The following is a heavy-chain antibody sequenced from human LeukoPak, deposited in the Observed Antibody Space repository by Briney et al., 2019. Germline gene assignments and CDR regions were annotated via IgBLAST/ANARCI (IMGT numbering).Heavy chain of an antibody. CDR3: ARYLAVPYDAFDI. CDR2: INSNSGGV. D-gene: IGHD2-15*01. V-gene: IGHV1-2*02. Sequence: GASVKVSCKASGYTFTGYYMHWVRQAPGQGLEWMGWINSNSGGVHYAQNFQGRVTMTRDTSISTAYMDLTRLRYDDTAVYFCARYLAVPYDAFDIWGQGTMVTVSS. CDR1: GYTFTGYY. J-gene: IGHJ3*02.